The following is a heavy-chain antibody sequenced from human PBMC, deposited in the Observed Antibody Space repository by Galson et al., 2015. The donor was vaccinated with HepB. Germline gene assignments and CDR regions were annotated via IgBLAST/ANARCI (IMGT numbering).Heavy chain of an antibody. J-gene: IGHJ4*02. V-gene: IGHV3-11*05. CDR2: ISSSSSYT. CDR3: ARDEWHPYSPDYYDSSGSAG. Sequence: SLRLSCAASGFTFSDYYMSWLCQAPGKGLEWVSYISSSSSYTNYADSVKGRFTISRDNAKNSLYLQMNSLRAEDTAVYYCARDEWHPYSPDYYDSSGSAGWGQGTLVTVSS. CDR1: GFTFSDYY. D-gene: IGHD3-22*01.